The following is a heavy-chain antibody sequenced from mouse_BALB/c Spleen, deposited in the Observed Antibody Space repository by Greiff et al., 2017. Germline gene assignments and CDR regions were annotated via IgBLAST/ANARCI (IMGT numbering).Heavy chain of an antibody. CDR3: VYYYYDGFAY. J-gene: IGHJ3*01. Sequence: VQLQQSGAELVKPGASVKISCKASGYSFTGYYMHWVKQSPGNSLDWIGYIYPYNGVSSYNQKFKGKATLTVDKSSSTAYMKLRSLTSEDSAVYYCVYYYYDGFAYWGQGTLVTVSA. D-gene: IGHD2-4*01. CDR1: GYSFTGYY. CDR2: IYPYNGVS. V-gene: IGHV1-31*01.